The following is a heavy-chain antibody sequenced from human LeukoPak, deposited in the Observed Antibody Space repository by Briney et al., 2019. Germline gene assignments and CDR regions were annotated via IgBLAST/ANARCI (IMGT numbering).Heavy chain of an antibody. J-gene: IGHJ4*02. V-gene: IGHV1-2*02. CDR3: ARDGRYDSSGYPFDY. CDR1: GYIFTGYF. D-gene: IGHD3-22*01. CDR2: INPNSGGT. Sequence: ASVKVSCKASGYIFTGYFMHWVRQAPGQGLEWMGWINPNSGGTNYAQKFQGRVTMTRDTSISTAYMELSRLRSDDTAVYFCARDGRYDSSGYPFDYWGQGTLVTVSS.